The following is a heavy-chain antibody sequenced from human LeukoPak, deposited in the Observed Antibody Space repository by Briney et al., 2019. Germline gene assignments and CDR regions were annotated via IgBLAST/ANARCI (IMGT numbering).Heavy chain of an antibody. CDR1: GYSFTSYW. CDR3: ARRSFKYYYGSGSTHFDY. D-gene: IGHD3-10*01. V-gene: IGHV5-51*01. Sequence: GESLKISCKGSGYSFTSYWIGWVRQMPGKGLEWMGIIYPGDSDTRYSPSFQGQVTTSADKSISTAYLQWSSLKASDTAMYYCARRSFKYYYGSGSTHFDYWGQGTLVTVSS. J-gene: IGHJ4*02. CDR2: IYPGDSDT.